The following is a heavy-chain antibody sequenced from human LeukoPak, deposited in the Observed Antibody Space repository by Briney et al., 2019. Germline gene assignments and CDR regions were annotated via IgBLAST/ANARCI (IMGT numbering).Heavy chain of an antibody. CDR2: IYYSGST. D-gene: IGHD3-22*01. J-gene: IGHJ6*02. V-gene: IGHV4-59*12. Sequence: PSETLSLTCTVSGGSISSYYWSWIRQPPGKGLEWIGYIYYSGSTNYNPSLKSRVTISADTSKNQFSLKLSSVTAADTAVYYCARDRTNYYDSSGYYGGMDVWGQGTTVTVSS. CDR3: ARDRTNYYDSSGYYGGMDV. CDR1: GGSISSYY.